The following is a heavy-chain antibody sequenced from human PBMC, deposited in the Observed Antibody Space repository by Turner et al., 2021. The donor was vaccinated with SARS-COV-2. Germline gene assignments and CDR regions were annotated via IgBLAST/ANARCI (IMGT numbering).Heavy chain of an antibody. Sequence: HVQLQPRGPGQFKPSETLSISCAVHAVLFSGYYRSWLRQPLRKGLEWIVEINRNRSTNYNPSLKSRVTITVDTSKNQFSLKLSSVTAADTAVYYCASGDVDIVAIPNSGDAFDIWGQGTMVTVSS. CDR3: ASGDVDIVAIPNSGDAFDI. J-gene: IGHJ3*02. D-gene: IGHD5-12*01. V-gene: IGHV4-34*01. CDR2: INRNRST. CDR1: AVLFSGYY.